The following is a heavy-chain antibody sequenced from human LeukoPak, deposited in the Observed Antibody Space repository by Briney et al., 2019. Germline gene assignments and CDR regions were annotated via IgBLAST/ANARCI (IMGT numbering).Heavy chain of an antibody. Sequence: SETLSLTCAVYGGSFSGYYWRWIRQPPGKGLEWIGEINHSGSTNYNPSLKSRVTISVDTSKNQFSLKLSSVTAADTAVYYCARGRVRITFGGVIVIPPYFDYWGQGTLVTVSS. V-gene: IGHV4-34*01. CDR3: ARGRVRITFGGVIVIPPYFDY. J-gene: IGHJ4*02. CDR2: INHSGST. CDR1: GGSFSGYY. D-gene: IGHD3-16*02.